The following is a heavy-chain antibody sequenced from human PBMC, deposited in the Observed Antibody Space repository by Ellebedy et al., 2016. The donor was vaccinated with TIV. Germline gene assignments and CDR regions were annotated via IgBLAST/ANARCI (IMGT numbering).Heavy chain of an antibody. D-gene: IGHD5-24*01. Sequence: ASVTVSCXASGYTFTGYCMHWVRQAPGQGLEWMGWISAYNGNTNYAQKLQGRVTMTTDTSTSTAYMELSSLRSEDTAVYYCARGGRGYYYYYYMDVWGKGTTVTVSS. CDR3: ARGGRGYYYYYYMDV. J-gene: IGHJ6*03. CDR2: ISAYNGNT. V-gene: IGHV1-18*04. CDR1: GYTFTGYC.